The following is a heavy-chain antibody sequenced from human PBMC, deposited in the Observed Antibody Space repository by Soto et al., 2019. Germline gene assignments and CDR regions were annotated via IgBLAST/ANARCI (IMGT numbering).Heavy chain of an antibody. CDR1: GFTFSSYS. CDR3: ARPPRSLVVVAATPYFQH. D-gene: IGHD2-15*01. CDR2: ISSSSSTI. Sequence: GGSLRLSCAASGFTFSSYSMNWVRQAPGKGLEWVSYISSSSSTIYYADSVKGRFTISRDNAKNSLYLQMNSLRAEDTAVYYCARPPRSLVVVAATPYFQHWGQGTLVTVSS. J-gene: IGHJ1*01. V-gene: IGHV3-48*01.